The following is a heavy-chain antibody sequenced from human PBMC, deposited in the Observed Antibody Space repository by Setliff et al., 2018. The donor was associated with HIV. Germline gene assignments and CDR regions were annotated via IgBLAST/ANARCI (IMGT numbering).Heavy chain of an antibody. J-gene: IGHJ4*02. CDR2: IYSGGDA. CDR3: ARGTRTYSNGWYYFDY. CDR1: GFTLSHAY. V-gene: IGHV3-53*01. Sequence: LRLSCAVSGFTLSHAYMSWVRQAPGKGLEWVSVIYSGGDAYYAGSVKGRFTISRDNSKNTLYLQMNSLRAEDTAVYYCARGTRTYSNGWYYFDYWGQGTLVTVSS. D-gene: IGHD6-19*01.